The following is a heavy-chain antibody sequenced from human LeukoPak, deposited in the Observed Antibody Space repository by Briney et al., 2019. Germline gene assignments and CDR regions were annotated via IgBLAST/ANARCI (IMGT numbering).Heavy chain of an antibody. J-gene: IGHJ5*01. CDR1: GFTFSTCG. Sequence: PGGSLRLSCAASGFTFSTCGMHWARHAPRKGLEWVAVIAYDGSSQFYADSVKGRFVISRDNSKNILFLQMNSLRGEDAAVYYCVKEGTPRSCTWYDSWGQGTLVTVSS. CDR2: IAYDGSSQ. D-gene: IGHD2-15*01. V-gene: IGHV3-30*18. CDR3: VKEGTPRSCTWYDS.